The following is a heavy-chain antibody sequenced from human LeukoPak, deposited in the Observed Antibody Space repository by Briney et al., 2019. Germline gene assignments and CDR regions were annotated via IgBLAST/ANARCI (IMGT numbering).Heavy chain of an antibody. J-gene: IGHJ3*02. Sequence: SETLLLTCSVSGGYLRSYYWSWVRQPPGKGLEWNGYIYYSGSTNYNPSLKSRVTISVDTSKNQFSLKLSSVTAADTVVYCCAREVDTAMVDAFDIWGQGTMVTVSS. D-gene: IGHD5-18*01. CDR2: IYYSGST. CDR1: GGYLRSYY. V-gene: IGHV4-59*01. CDR3: AREVDTAMVDAFDI.